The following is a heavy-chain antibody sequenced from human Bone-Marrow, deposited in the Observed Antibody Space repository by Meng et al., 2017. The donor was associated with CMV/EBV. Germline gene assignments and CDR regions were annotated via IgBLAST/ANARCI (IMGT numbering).Heavy chain of an antibody. J-gene: IGHJ3*02. V-gene: IGHV3-74*01. CDR1: GFTFSNYA. Sequence: GGSLRLSCAASGFTFSNYAMSWVRQAPGKGLVWVSRINSDGSSTSYADSVKGRFTISRDNAKNTLYLQMNSLRAEDTAVYYCARGGIAMGDAFDIWGQGTMVTVSS. D-gene: IGHD6-13*01. CDR2: INSDGSST. CDR3: ARGGIAMGDAFDI.